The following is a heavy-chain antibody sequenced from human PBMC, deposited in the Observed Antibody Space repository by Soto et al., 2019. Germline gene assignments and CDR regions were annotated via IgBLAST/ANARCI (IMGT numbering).Heavy chain of an antibody. J-gene: IGHJ1*01. Sequence: QVQLVESGGGVVQPGRSLRLSCAASGFTFSSYAMHWVRQAPGKGLEWVAVISYDGSNKYYADSVKGRFTISRDNSKNTLYLQMNSLRAEYTAVYYCARVSCSGGSCYLSEYFQHWGQGTLVTVSS. CDR1: GFTFSSYA. V-gene: IGHV3-30-3*01. CDR3: ARVSCSGGSCYLSEYFQH. D-gene: IGHD2-15*01. CDR2: ISYDGSNK.